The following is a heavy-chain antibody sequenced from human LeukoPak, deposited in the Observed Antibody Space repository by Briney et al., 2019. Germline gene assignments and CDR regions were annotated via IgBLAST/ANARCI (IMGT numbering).Heavy chain of an antibody. CDR1: GGTFSSYA. CDR3: ARDPTYRDIVVVPAASAFDI. Sequence: SVKVSCKASGGTFSSYAISWVRQAPGQGLEWMGRIIPILGIANYAQKFQGRVTITADTSTSTAYMELRSLRSDDTAVYYCARDPTYRDIVVVPAASAFDIWGQGTMVTVSS. CDR2: IIPILGIA. V-gene: IGHV1-69*04. J-gene: IGHJ3*02. D-gene: IGHD2-2*01.